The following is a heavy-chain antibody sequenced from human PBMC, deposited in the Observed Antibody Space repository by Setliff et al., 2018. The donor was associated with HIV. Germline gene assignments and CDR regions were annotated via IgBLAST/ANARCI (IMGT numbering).Heavy chain of an antibody. CDR3: ARDGRDVHY. CDR1: GGSINSTSYY. Sequence: SETLSLTCIVSGGSINSTSYYWGWIRQPPGQGLEWIGTIHHSGSTYYSPSLKSRLSMSVDTSKNQFSLKLTSVTAADTAVYYCARDGRDVHYWGQGTLVTVSS. J-gene: IGHJ4*02. V-gene: IGHV4-39*07. CDR2: IHHSGST.